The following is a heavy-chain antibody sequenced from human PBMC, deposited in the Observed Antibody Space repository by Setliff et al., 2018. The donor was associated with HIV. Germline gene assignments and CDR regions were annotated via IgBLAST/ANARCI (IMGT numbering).Heavy chain of an antibody. V-gene: IGHV4-39*07. Sequence: SETLSLTCTVSGGSISNNSYYWGWVRQPPGKGLELIGNLFYNGNTYYNPSLKSRVTISVDTSKNRLSLKLSSVTAADAAGYYCARAMSSSWYIDGFEIWGQGTVVTVSS. CDR1: GGSISNNSYY. CDR3: ARAMSSSWYIDGFEI. CDR2: LFYNGNT. D-gene: IGHD6-13*01. J-gene: IGHJ3*02.